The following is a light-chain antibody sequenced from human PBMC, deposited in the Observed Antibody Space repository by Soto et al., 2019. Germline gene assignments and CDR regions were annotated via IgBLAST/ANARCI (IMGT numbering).Light chain of an antibody. J-gene: IGKJ5*01. CDR3: QLYGISPH. CDR2: ASS. CDR1: QSSGSNF. Sequence: IVLSHSPGTLSFSPGEIATLSFKTSQSSGSNFLAWYQHKPGQAPRLLIYASSNRATGIPDRFSGSASGTDFTLTINRLEPEDFAVYYCQLYGISPHFGQGTRLEIK. V-gene: IGKV3-20*01.